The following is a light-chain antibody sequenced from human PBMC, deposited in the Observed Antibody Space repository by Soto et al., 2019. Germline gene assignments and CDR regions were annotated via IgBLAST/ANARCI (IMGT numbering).Light chain of an antibody. Sequence: QSALTQPRAVSGSPGQSVTIYCTGTSSDVGGYNYVSWYQQHPGKAHKLMIYDVSKRPSGVPDPFSGSKSGNTASLTISGLQAEDEDDYYCCSYAGSYTWVFGGGTKLTVL. V-gene: IGLV2-11*01. CDR2: DVS. CDR1: SSDVGGYNY. J-gene: IGLJ3*02. CDR3: CSYAGSYTWV.